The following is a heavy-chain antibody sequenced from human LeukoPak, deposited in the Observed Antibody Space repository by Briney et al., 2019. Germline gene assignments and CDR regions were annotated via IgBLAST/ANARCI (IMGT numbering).Heavy chain of an antibody. J-gene: IGHJ4*02. Sequence: GGSLRLSCAASGFTFRSYAMNWVRQAPGKGLEWVSSISSTSSYIYYADSVKGRFTISRDNAKNSLYLQMNSLRAEDTAVYYCARDLNDFWSGYLDYWGQGTLVTVSS. CDR1: GFTFRSYA. CDR2: ISSTSSYI. CDR3: ARDLNDFWSGYLDY. D-gene: IGHD3-3*01. V-gene: IGHV3-21*01.